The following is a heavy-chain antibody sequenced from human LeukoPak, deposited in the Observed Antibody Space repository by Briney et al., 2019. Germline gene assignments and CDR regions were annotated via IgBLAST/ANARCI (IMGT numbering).Heavy chain of an antibody. D-gene: IGHD3-10*01. V-gene: IGHV3-23*01. CDR1: GFTFSSYA. CDR3: AKGGPYYYGSGTYYMDV. Sequence: GGSLRLSCAASGFTFSSYAMSWVRQAPGKGLEWVSAISGSGGSTYYADSVKGRFTISRDNSKNTLYLQMNSLRAEDTAVYYCAKGGPYYYGSGTYYMDVWGKGTTVTVSS. J-gene: IGHJ6*03. CDR2: ISGSGGST.